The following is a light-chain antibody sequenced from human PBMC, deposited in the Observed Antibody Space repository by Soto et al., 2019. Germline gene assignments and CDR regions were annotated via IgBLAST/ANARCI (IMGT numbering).Light chain of an antibody. V-gene: IGKV1-5*03. J-gene: IGKJ1*01. Sequence: DIQMSQSPSTLSVSVGDRVTITCRASQSIGAWLAWYQENTGKAPNLLNYKASTLQNGVQSRVSGRGSGTDVTLTIGSLQPDDFATYVCQQYESYPWTFGQGTKVEV. CDR2: KAS. CDR3: QQYESYPWT. CDR1: QSIGAW.